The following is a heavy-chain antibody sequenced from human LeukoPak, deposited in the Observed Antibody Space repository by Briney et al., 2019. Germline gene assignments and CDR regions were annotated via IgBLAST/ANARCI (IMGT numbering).Heavy chain of an antibody. D-gene: IGHD3-22*01. CDR3: ARRVHYYDISGYSYYFDY. V-gene: IGHV4-38-2*02. Sequence: MTSETLSLTCTVSGYSISSGYYWGWIRQPPGKGLEWIGSIYHSGSTYYNPSLKSRVTISVDTSKNHFSLKLSSVTAADTAVYYCARRVHYYDISGYSYYFDYWGQGTLVTVSS. J-gene: IGHJ4*02. CDR1: GYSISSGYY. CDR2: IYHSGST.